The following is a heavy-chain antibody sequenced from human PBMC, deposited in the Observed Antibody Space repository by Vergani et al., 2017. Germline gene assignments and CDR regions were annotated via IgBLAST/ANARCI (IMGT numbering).Heavy chain of an antibody. CDR1: GGTFSSYA. V-gene: IGHV1-69*01. J-gene: IGHJ6*03. Sequence: QVQLVQSGAEVKKPGSSVKVSCKASGGTFSSYAISWVRQAPGQGLEWMGGIIPIFGTANYAQKFQGRVTITADESTSTAYMELSSLRSEDTAVYYCAXTLTPIVVVVAATRPYYYMDVWGKGTTVTVSS. CDR3: AXTLTPIVVVVAATRPYYYMDV. CDR2: IIPIFGTA. D-gene: IGHD2-15*01.